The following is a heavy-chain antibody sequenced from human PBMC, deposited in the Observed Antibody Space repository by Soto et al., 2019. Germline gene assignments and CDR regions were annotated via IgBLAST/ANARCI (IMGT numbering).Heavy chain of an antibody. J-gene: IGHJ3*02. V-gene: IGHV3-9*01. CDR2: ISWNSGSI. Sequence: EVQLVESGGGLVQPGRSLRLSCAASGFTFDDYAMHWVRQAPGKGLEWVSGISWNSGSIGYADSVKGRFTISRDNAKNSLYLQMNSLRAEDTALYYCAKDIHYYYDSSGPEKSPGGGAFDIWGQGTMVTVSS. CDR3: AKDIHYYYDSSGPEKSPGGGAFDI. CDR1: GFTFDDYA. D-gene: IGHD3-22*01.